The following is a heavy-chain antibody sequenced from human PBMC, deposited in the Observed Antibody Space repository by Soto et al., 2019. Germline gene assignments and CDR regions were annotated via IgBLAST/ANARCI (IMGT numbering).Heavy chain of an antibody. Sequence: GGSLRLSCAASGFIFSSYWMSWVRQAPGKGLEWVANIKQDGSEKYYVDSVKGRFTISRDNAKNSLYLQMNSLRAEDTAVYYCARALTTVTKDYWGQGTLVTVSS. D-gene: IGHD4-17*01. CDR1: GFIFSSYW. J-gene: IGHJ4*02. CDR3: ARALTTVTKDY. CDR2: IKQDGSEK. V-gene: IGHV3-7*01.